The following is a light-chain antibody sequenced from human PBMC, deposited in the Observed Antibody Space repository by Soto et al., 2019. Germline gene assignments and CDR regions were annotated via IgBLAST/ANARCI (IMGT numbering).Light chain of an antibody. J-gene: IGKJ5*01. CDR2: GAY. CDR3: QQRSQWPPMT. Sequence: PPSPSTMSASVGDSVPITCRSLQSVSSSRLAWYRKKPGQAPRLLIYGAYTRATGIPHRFSGSGSGTDFSLTISSLEPEDVAVYYCQQRSQWPPMTCGQGTRLEIK. CDR1: QSVSSSR. V-gene: IGKV3D-20*02.